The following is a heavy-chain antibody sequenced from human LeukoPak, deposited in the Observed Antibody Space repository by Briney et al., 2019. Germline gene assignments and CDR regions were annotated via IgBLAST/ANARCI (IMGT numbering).Heavy chain of an antibody. D-gene: IGHD3-10*01. Sequence: GGSLRLSCAASGFTFSSYGMHWVRQAPGKGLEWVAFIRYDGSNKYYADSVKGRFTISRDNSKNTLYLQMNSLRDEDTAVYSCARVDVPYYYGSGSYYNGVDYWGQGTLVTVSS. J-gene: IGHJ4*02. CDR3: ARVDVPYYYGSGSYYNGVDY. V-gene: IGHV3-30*02. CDR2: IRYDGSNK. CDR1: GFTFSSYG.